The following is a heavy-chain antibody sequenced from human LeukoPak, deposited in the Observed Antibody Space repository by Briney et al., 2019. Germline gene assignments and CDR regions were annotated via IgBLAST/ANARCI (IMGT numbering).Heavy chain of an antibody. CDR1: GGSFSDYY. D-gene: IGHD6-13*01. CDR3: ARVVSRINGLREGYFDY. V-gene: IGHV4-34*01. Sequence: SETLSLTCAVYGGSFSDYYWSWIRQPPGKGLEWIGEINHSGSTNYNPSLKSRVTISVDTSKNHFSLKLSSVTAADTAVYYCARVVSRINGLREGYFDYWGQGTLVTVSS. CDR2: INHSGST. J-gene: IGHJ4*02.